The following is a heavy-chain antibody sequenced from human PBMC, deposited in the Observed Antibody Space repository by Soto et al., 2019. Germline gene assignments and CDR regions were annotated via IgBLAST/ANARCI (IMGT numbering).Heavy chain of an antibody. V-gene: IGHV3-21*01. CDR2: ISSSSTYV. CDR3: ARTMTTITDPSFDY. J-gene: IGHJ4*02. CDR1: EFTFSTYT. Sequence: EVPLVESGGGLVEPGGSLRLSCAASEFTFSTYTMNWLRRAPGRGLEWVSSISSSSTYVYYADSVRGRFTISRDNAKNSLSLQMNSLRAEDTAVYYCARTMTTITDPSFDYWGQGTLVTVSS. D-gene: IGHD4-4*01.